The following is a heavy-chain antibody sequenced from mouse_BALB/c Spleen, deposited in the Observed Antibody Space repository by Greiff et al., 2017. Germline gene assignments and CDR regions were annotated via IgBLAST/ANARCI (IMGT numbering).Heavy chain of an antibody. J-gene: IGHJ4*01. V-gene: IGHV10-1*02. CDR3: VRQGGYYGVYAMDY. CDR1: GFTFNTYA. CDR2: IRSKSNNYAT. D-gene: IGHD1-1*01. Sequence: EVKLMESGGGLVQPKGPLKLSCAASGFTFNTYAMNWVRQAPGKGLEWVARIRSKSNNYATYYADSVKDRFTISRDDSQSMLYLQMNNLKTEDTAMYYCVRQGGYYGVYAMDYWGQGTSVTVSS.